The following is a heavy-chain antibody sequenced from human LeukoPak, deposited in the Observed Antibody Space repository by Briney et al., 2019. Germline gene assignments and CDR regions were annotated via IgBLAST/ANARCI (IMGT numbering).Heavy chain of an antibody. D-gene: IGHD6-19*01. J-gene: IGHJ4*02. Sequence: GGSLRLSCAASGFTFSSYGMHWVRQAPGKGLEWVSSISSSSSYIYYADSVKGRFTISRDNAKNSLYLQMNSLRAEDTAVYYCARDPIAVALYYFDYWGQGTLVTVSS. V-gene: IGHV3-21*01. CDR3: ARDPIAVALYYFDY. CDR2: ISSSSSYI. CDR1: GFTFSSYG.